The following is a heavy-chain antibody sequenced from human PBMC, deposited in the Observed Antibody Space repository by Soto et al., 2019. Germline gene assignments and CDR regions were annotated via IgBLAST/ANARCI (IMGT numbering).Heavy chain of an antibody. J-gene: IGHJ6*02. Sequence: GASVKVSCKASGYPFTSYGIRWVRQAPGQGLEWMGWLSAYNGNTNYAQKLQGRVTMTTDTSTSTAYMELRSLRSDDTAVYYCASPGSYTAGRDYYYYYGRDVWGQGTTVTVSS. D-gene: IGHD6-19*01. CDR2: LSAYNGNT. CDR1: GYPFTSYG. CDR3: ASPGSYTAGRDYYYYYGRDV. V-gene: IGHV1-18*04.